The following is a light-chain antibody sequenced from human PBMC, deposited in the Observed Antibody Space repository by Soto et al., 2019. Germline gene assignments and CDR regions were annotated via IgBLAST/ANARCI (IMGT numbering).Light chain of an antibody. CDR3: HHFGSLPET. J-gene: IGKJ1*01. V-gene: IGKV3-11*01. CDR1: QSVGSY. CDR2: DAS. Sequence: EIVLTQSPATLSLSPGERATLSCRASQSVGSYLAWYQQKPGQAPRLLIYDASNRATGIPARFSGSGSGTDFTLTISSLEPEDFAVYYCHHFGSLPETFGQGTNVE.